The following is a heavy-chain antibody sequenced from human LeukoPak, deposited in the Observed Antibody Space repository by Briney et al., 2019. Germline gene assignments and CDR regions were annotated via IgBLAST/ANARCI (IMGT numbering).Heavy chain of an antibody. CDR1: SSSISTYY. V-gene: IGHV4-59*01. J-gene: IGHJ4*02. D-gene: IGHD5-24*01. CDR2: IDYRGST. Sequence: SEALSLTCTVSSSSISTYYWTWIRQTPGKGLEWIGYIDYRGSTNHNPSLKSRVTISVDSSKKQFSLRVTSVTAADTAVYYCAAGAPKFLHLIYWGRGTPVTVSS. CDR3: AAGAPKFLHLIY.